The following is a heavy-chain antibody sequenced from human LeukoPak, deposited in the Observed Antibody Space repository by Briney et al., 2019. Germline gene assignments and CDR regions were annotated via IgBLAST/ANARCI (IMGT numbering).Heavy chain of an antibody. CDR3: ARDRGRGYCSSTSCYSPFDY. D-gene: IGHD2-2*02. CDR1: GGSMRSYY. CDR2: IYYSGST. Sequence: PSETLSLTCTVSGGSMRSYYWSWIRQPPGKGLEWIGYIYYSGSTYYNPSLKSRVTISVDTSKNQFSLNLRSVTAADTALYYCARDRGRGYCSSTSCYSPFDYWGQGTLVTVSS. V-gene: IGHV4-59*12. J-gene: IGHJ4*02.